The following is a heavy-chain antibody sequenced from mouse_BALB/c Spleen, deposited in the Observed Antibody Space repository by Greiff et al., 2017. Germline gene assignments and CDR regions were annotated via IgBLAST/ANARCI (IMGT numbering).Heavy chain of an antibody. D-gene: IGHD2-3*01. Sequence: QVQLQQSGAELAKPGASVKMSCKASGYTFTSYWMHWVKQRPGQGLEWIGYINPSTGYTEYNQKFKDKATLTADKSSSTAYMQLSSLTSEDSAVYYCASYDGYGAMDYWGQGTSVTVSS. V-gene: IGHV1-7*01. CDR1: GYTFTSYW. J-gene: IGHJ4*01. CDR3: ASYDGYGAMDY. CDR2: INPSTGYT.